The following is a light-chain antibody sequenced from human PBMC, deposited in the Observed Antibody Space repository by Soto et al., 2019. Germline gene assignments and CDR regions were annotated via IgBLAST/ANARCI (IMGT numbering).Light chain of an antibody. CDR1: QSVSSSY. CDR2: GAS. CDR3: QQSGSSPPFT. Sequence: EIVLTQSPGTLSLSPGERATLSCRASQSVSSSYLAWYQQKPGQAPRLLIYGASSRATGIPDRFSGSGSGTDFTLTISRLEPEDFAVYYCQQSGSSPPFTFGRGTNVDIK. V-gene: IGKV3-20*01. J-gene: IGKJ3*01.